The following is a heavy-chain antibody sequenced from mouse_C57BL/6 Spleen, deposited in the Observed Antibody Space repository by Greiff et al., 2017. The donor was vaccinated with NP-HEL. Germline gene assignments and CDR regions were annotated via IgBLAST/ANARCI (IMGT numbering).Heavy chain of an antibody. J-gene: IGHJ3*01. CDR3: ARNEKYYYGSSYGWFAY. CDR2: IYPRSGNT. CDR1: GYTFTSYG. D-gene: IGHD1-1*01. Sequence: QVQLQQSGAELARPGASVKLSCKASGYTFTSYGISWVKQRTGQGLEWIGEIYPRSGNTYYNEKFKGKATLTADKSSSTAYMELRSLTSEDSAVYFCARNEKYYYGSSYGWFAYWGQGTLVTVSA. V-gene: IGHV1-81*01.